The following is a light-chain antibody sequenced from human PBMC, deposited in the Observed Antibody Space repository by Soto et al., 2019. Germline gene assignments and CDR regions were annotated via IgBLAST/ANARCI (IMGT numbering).Light chain of an antibody. CDR2: DVT. J-gene: IGLJ2*01. CDR3: SSKTTSSTVL. V-gene: IGLV2-14*01. Sequence: QSALTQPASVTGSPGQSITISCTGTSSDVGVYDYVSWYQQHPGKAPKLLIYDVTNRPAGVSNRFSGSKSGNTASLTISGLQAEDEADYYCSSKTTSSTVLFGGGTKLTVL. CDR1: SSDVGVYDY.